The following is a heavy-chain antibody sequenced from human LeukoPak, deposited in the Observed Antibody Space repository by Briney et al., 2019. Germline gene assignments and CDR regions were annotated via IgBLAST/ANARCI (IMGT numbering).Heavy chain of an antibody. J-gene: IGHJ4*02. CDR1: GFTISNNY. CDR3: ARARLWFGELNYYYFDS. V-gene: IGHV3-53*01. CDR2: IYSLGIT. Sequence: GGSLRLSCTASGFTISNNYMGWVRQAPGKGLEWVSIIYSLGITYYADSLRGRFTTSRDNSKNTVYLQMNSLRVEDTAVYYCARARLWFGELNYYYFDSWGQGTLVAVS. D-gene: IGHD3-10*01.